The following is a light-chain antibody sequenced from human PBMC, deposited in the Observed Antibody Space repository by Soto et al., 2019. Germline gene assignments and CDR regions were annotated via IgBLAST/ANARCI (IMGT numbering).Light chain of an antibody. V-gene: IGLV1-44*01. CDR2: SNN. J-gene: IGLJ2*01. CDR3: AAWDDSLNGRV. Sequence: QSVLTQPPSASGTPGQRVTISCSGSNSNIGSNTVNWYQQLPGTAPKLLIYSNNQRPSGVPDRFSGSKSGTSASLAISGLQSEDEADYYCAAWDDSLNGRVFGGGTKVTV. CDR1: NSNIGSNT.